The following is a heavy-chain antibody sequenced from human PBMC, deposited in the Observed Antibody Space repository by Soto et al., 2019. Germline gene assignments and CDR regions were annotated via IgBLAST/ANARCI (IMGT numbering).Heavy chain of an antibody. CDR1: GGSFSAYY. D-gene: IGHD4-17*01. J-gene: IGHJ4*02. CDR3: ARQSTYGGNSGDFDS. CDR2: IHPSGST. V-gene: IGHV4-34*01. Sequence: QVQLQQWGAGLLKPSESLSLTCAVYGGSFSAYYWNWIRQPPGKGLEWIGEIHPSGSTNYNPSLKSRVTTSLDTSKDQFSLMPSSVTAADTAVYYCARQSTYGGNSGDFDSWGQGTRVTVSS.